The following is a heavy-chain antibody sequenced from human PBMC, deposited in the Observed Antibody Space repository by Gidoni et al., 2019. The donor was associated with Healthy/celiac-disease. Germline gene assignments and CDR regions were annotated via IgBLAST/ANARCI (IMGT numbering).Heavy chain of an antibody. CDR2: FDPEDGET. V-gene: IGHV1-24*01. CDR1: GYTLTELP. Sequence: QVQLVQSGAEVKKPGASVKVSCKVSGYTLTELPMHWVRQAPGKGLEWMGGFDPEDGETIYAQKFQGRVTMTEDTSTDTAYMELSSLRSEDTAVYYCATHLLDLTTAMVTDLFLGPMDVWGQGTTVTVSS. D-gene: IGHD5-18*01. J-gene: IGHJ6*02. CDR3: ATHLLDLTTAMVTDLFLGPMDV.